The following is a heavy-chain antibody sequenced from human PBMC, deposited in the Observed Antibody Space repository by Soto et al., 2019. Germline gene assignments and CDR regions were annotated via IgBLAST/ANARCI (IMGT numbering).Heavy chain of an antibody. D-gene: IGHD7-27*01. Sequence: EVQLVESGGGLVQPGGSLRLSCAASGFTFSSSSMNWVRQAPGKGLEWVSYITSGSSRLCYADSVKGRFTISRDNAKNSLFLQMNSLRAEDTAVYYCARDLNWVFDYWGQGTLVTVSS. CDR1: GFTFSSSS. J-gene: IGHJ4*02. CDR3: ARDLNWVFDY. V-gene: IGHV3-48*01. CDR2: ITSGSSRL.